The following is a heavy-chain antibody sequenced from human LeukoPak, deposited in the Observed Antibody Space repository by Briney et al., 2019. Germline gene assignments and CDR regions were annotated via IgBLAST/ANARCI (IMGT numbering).Heavy chain of an antibody. CDR2: IHDSGST. V-gene: IGHV4-59*08. CDR3: ARLDAAAGRYLQFFY. J-gene: IGHJ4*02. D-gene: IGHD5-24*01. Sequence: SETLSLTCTVSGGSISNYYWSWIRQSPEKGLEWIGYIHDSGSTNYNPSLKSRVTISVDTSKNQFSLKLSSVTAADTAVYYCARLDAAAGRYLQFFYWGQGTLVTVSS. CDR1: GGSISNYY.